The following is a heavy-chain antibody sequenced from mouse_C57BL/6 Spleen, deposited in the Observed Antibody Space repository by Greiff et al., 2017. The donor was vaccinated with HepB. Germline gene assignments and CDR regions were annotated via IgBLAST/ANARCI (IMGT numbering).Heavy chain of an antibody. CDR2: IYPSDSET. D-gene: IGHD2-5*01. CDR1: GYTFTSYW. J-gene: IGHJ4*01. V-gene: IGHV1-61*01. Sequence: QVQLKQPGAELVRPGSSVKLSCKASGYTFTSYWMDWVKQRPGQGLEWIGNIYPSDSETHYNQKFKDKATLTVDKSSSTAYMQLSSLTSEDSAVYYCARRYSNPSYAMDYWGQGTSVTVSS. CDR3: ARRYSNPSYAMDY.